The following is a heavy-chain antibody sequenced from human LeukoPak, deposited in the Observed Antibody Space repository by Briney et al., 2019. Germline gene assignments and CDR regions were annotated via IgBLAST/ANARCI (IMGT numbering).Heavy chain of an antibody. CDR1: GYTFTGYY. CDR2: INPNSGGT. J-gene: IGHJ4*02. CDR3: ARGNRVVVTASYYFDY. V-gene: IGHV1-2*02. D-gene: IGHD2-21*02. Sequence: ASVKVSCKASGYTFTGYYMHRVRQAPGQGLEWMGWINPNSGGTNYAQKFQGRVTMTRDTSISTAYMELSRLRSDDTAVYYCARGNRVVVTASYYFDYWGQGTLVTVSS.